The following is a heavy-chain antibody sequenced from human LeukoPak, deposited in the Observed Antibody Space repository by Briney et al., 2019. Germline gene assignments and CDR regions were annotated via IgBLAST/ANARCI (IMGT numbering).Heavy chain of an antibody. CDR1: GGSISSYY. Sequence: SETLSLTCTVSGGSISSYYWSWIRQPPGKGLEWIGYIYYSGSTNYNPSLKSRVTISVDTSKNQFSLKLSSVTAADTAVYYCARGYCSGGSCSEFDYWGQGTLVTVSS. CDR2: IYYSGST. J-gene: IGHJ4*02. CDR3: ARGYCSGGSCSEFDY. D-gene: IGHD2-15*01. V-gene: IGHV4-59*12.